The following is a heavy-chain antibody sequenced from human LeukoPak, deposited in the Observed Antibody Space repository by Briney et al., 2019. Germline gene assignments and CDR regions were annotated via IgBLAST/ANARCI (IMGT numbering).Heavy chain of an antibody. J-gene: IGHJ3*02. CDR2: INTNTGNP. CDR1: GYTFTSYA. V-gene: IGHV7-4-1*02. Sequence: ASVKVSCKASGYTFTSYAMNWVRQAPGQGLEWVGWINTNTGNPTYAQGFTGRFVFSLDTSVSTAYLQISSLKAEDTAVYYCARDGLGGRERDDAFDIWGQGTMVTVSS. CDR3: ARDGLGGRERDDAFDI. D-gene: IGHD1-1*01.